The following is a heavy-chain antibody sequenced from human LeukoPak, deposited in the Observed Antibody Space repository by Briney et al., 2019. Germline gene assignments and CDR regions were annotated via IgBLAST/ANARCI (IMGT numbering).Heavy chain of an antibody. Sequence: ASVKVSCKASGYTFTSYYMHWVRQAPGQGLEWMGWINPNSGGTNYAQKFQGRVTMTRDTSISTAYMELSRLRSDDTAVYYCARIRGTAVAGTWFDPWGQGTLVTVSS. CDR1: GYTFTSYY. D-gene: IGHD6-19*01. CDR2: INPNSGGT. J-gene: IGHJ5*02. CDR3: ARIRGTAVAGTWFDP. V-gene: IGHV1-2*02.